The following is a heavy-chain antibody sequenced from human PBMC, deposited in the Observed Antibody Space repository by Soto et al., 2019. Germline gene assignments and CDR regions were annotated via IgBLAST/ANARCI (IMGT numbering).Heavy chain of an antibody. J-gene: IGHJ4*02. Sequence: GGSLRLSCAASGFTFSSYAMSWVRQAPGKGLEWVSAISGSGGSTYYADSVKGRFTISRDNSKNTLYMQMNSLRAEDTAVYYCARPGNDYGDYDHTPYFDYWGQGTLVTVSS. CDR1: GFTFSSYA. CDR3: ARPGNDYGDYDHTPYFDY. D-gene: IGHD4-17*01. V-gene: IGHV3-23*01. CDR2: ISGSGGST.